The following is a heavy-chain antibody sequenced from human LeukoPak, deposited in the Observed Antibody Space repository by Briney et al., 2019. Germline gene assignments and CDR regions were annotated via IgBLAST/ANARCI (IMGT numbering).Heavy chain of an antibody. CDR2: IYSGGST. J-gene: IGHJ6*03. CDR1: GFNFSTYA. V-gene: IGHV3-53*01. D-gene: IGHD5-18*01. CDR3: ARRGYSYYMDV. Sequence: PGGSLRLSCAASGFNFSTYAMSWVRQAPGKGLEWVSVIYSGGSTYYADSVKGRFTISRDNSKNTLYLQMNSLRAEDTAVYYCARRGYSYYMDVWGKGTTVTISS.